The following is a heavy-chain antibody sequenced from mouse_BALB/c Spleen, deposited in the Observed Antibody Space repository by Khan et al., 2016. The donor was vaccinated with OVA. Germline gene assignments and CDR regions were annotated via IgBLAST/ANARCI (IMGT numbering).Heavy chain of an antibody. CDR1: ASNIKETK. Sequence: VQLQQSGAELVKPGASVKWPCQTPASNIKETKKTWVKRRPNQGRGGMGRMDLGTDNSKIDPRVRGKASMTADTTAKTAFLHLTSLTSEDTAVYYCARTEIHYYGSFVMDYWGRGTSVTVSS. V-gene: IGHV14-3*02. D-gene: IGHD1-2*01. J-gene: IGHJ4*01. CDR3: ARTEIHYYGSFVMDY. CDR2: MDLGTDNS.